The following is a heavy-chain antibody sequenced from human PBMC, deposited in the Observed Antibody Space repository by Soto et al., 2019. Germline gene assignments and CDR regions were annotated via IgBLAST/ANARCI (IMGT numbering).Heavy chain of an antibody. J-gene: IGHJ4*02. CDR1: GFVFGDYE. V-gene: IGHV3-49*03. CDR2: IRTNSRGATT. CDR3: TRGVVIGY. Sequence: EVQVVESGRGLVQPGRSLRLSCTTSGFVFGDYEMSWFRQAPGKGLEWVGFIRTNSRGATTEYAASVRGRFTISRDDSKSVAYLQMNSLKIEDTAVYYCTRGVVIGYWGQGTLVTVSS.